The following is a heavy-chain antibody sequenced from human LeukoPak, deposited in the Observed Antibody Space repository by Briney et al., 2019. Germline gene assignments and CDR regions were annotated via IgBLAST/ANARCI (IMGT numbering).Heavy chain of an antibody. J-gene: IGHJ6*04. CDR3: AELGITMIGGV. Sequence: GGSLRLSCAASGFSFSDYYMSWIRQAPGKGLEWLSYISSSVTSIYYADSVKGRFTISRDNAKNSLYLQMNSLRAEDTAVYYCAELGITMIGGVWGKGTTVTISS. CDR2: ISSSVTSI. D-gene: IGHD3-10*02. V-gene: IGHV3-11*04. CDR1: GFSFSDYY.